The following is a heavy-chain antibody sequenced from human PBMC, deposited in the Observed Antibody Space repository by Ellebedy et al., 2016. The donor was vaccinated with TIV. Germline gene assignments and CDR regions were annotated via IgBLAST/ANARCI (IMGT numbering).Heavy chain of an antibody. V-gene: IGHV4-39*01. Sequence: PSETLSLTCTVSGGSLSRSSYYWGWFRQPPGKGLEWIGNIYYSGDTDYNPSIKSRVTISVDTSKNQFSLNLGSATAADTAVYYCARNPPTYNWVDSWGQGTLVTVSS. D-gene: IGHD1-14*01. J-gene: IGHJ5*01. CDR3: ARNPPTYNWVDS. CDR1: GGSLSRSSYY. CDR2: IYYSGDT.